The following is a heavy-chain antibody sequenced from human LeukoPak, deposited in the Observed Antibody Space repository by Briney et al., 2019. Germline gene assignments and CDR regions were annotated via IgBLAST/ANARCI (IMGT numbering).Heavy chain of an antibody. CDR1: GFTFSSNW. CDR2: ISSDGRGS. V-gene: IGHV3-74*03. D-gene: IGHD3-10*01. J-gene: IGHJ4*02. CDR3: ARDVPGPGIDY. Sequence: PGGSLRLSCVASGFTFSSNWMHWVRQEPGKGLVWVSHISSDGRGSSYADSVKGRFTISRDNAKNTLYLQMDSLRAEDTAIYYCARDVPGPGIDYWGQGTQVTVSS.